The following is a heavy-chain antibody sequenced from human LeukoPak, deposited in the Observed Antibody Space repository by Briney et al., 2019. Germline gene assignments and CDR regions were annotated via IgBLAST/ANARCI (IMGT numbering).Heavy chain of an antibody. V-gene: IGHV4-38-2*02. CDR2: IYHSGST. D-gene: IGHD1-14*01. CDR1: GYSISSGYY. Sequence: SETLSLTCAVSGYSISSGYYWGWIRQPPGKGLEWIGSIYHSGSTYYNPSLKSRVTISVDTSKNQFSLKLSPVTAADTAVYYCARERGTGYYYYYGMDVWGKGTTVTVSS. J-gene: IGHJ6*04. CDR3: ARERGTGYYYYYGMDV.